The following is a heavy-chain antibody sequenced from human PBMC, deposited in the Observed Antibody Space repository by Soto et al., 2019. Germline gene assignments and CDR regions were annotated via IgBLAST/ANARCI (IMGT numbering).Heavy chain of an antibody. CDR3: ARFIFTNSGGNYYYFMDV. CDR2: ISGHNGNT. CDR1: GYTLSNFD. J-gene: IGHJ6*03. D-gene: IGHD3-10*01. V-gene: IGHV1-18*04. Sequence: QVQLVQSGAEVKKPGASVKVSCKASGYTLSNFDISWVRQAPGQGLEWMAWISGHNGNTNFAQKFQGRVRLTADTSVSTAYMELRSLRSDDTGVYFCARFIFTNSGGNYYYFMDVWGQGTTVTVSS.